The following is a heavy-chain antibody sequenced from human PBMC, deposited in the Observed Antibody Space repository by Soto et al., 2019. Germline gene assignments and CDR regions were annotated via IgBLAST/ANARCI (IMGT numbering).Heavy chain of an antibody. CDR3: GNRAVVRKTDFDA. CDR1: RIRLWRCA. CDR2: SRHKXNSYST. V-gene: IGHV3-72*01. Sequence: CLRLCGAASRIRLWRCAMRGVRANTGKGLEGVGRSRHKXNSYSTEYHASVKGRFTISRDDSRNSMYLQMKSLKTEATAAFYCGNRAVVRKTDFDARGQASFVSVSS. J-gene: IGHJ5*01. D-gene: IGHD6-19*01.